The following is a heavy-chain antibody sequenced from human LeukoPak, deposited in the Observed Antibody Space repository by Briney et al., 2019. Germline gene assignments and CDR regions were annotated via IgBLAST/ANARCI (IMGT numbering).Heavy chain of an antibody. V-gene: IGHV3-43*01. CDR1: GFTFDDYT. J-gene: IGHJ4*02. CDR3: AKRGDYGDHDSYFDH. Sequence: GGSLRLSWAASGFTFDDYTMHWVRQAAGKGLEWGSLISWDGGSTYYADSVKGRLTTSRDNSKNSLYLQMNSLRTEDTALYYCAKRGDYGDHDSYFDHWGQGTLVTVSS. CDR2: ISWDGGST. D-gene: IGHD4-17*01.